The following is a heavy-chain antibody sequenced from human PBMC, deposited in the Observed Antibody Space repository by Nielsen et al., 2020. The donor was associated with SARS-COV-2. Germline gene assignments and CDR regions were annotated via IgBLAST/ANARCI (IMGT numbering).Heavy chain of an antibody. CDR1: GFTFDDYA. J-gene: IGHJ4*02. CDR2: ISWNSGSI. Sequence: SLKISCAASGFTFDDYAMHWVRQAPGKGLEWVSGISWNSGSIGYADSVKGRFTISRDNSKNTLYLQMNSLRAEDTAVYYCARDLGGVFDYWGQGTLDTVSS. V-gene: IGHV3-9*01. D-gene: IGHD3-16*01. CDR3: ARDLGGVFDY.